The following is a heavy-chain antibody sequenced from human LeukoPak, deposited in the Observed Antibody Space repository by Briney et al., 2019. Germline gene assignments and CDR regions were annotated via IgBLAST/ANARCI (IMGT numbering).Heavy chain of an antibody. Sequence: SETLSLTCTVSGGSISSYYWSWIRQPPGKGLEWIGSIYYSGSTYYNPSLKSRVTISVDTSKNQFSLKLSSVTAADTAVYYCARHAGGYYDSSNWFDPWGQGTLVTVSS. V-gene: IGHV4-59*08. CDR3: ARHAGGYYDSSNWFDP. CDR2: IYYSGST. CDR1: GGSISSYY. J-gene: IGHJ5*02. D-gene: IGHD3-22*01.